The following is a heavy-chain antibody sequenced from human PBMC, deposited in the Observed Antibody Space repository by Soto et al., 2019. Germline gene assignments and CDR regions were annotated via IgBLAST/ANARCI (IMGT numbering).Heavy chain of an antibody. CDR2: ISSSSTI. V-gene: IGHV3-48*01. CDR1: GFTFSTYS. CDR3: ARERGSGWTFDY. D-gene: IGHD6-19*01. Sequence: GSLRLSCAASGFTFSTYSMNWVRQAPGKGLEWVSSISSSSTIYYADSVKGRFTISRDNVQNSLYLQMHSLRAEDTAVYYCARERGSGWTFDYWGRGTLVTVSS. J-gene: IGHJ4*02.